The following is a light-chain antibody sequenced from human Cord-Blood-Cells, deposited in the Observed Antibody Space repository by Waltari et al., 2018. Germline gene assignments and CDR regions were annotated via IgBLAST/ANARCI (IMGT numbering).Light chain of an antibody. V-gene: IGKV3-11*01. CDR2: AAS. J-gene: IGKJ5*01. CDR1: QSVRSY. Sequence: EIVLTQSPATLSLSPGERATLSCRASQSVRSYLPWYQQQPGQAPRPLIYAASNRATCIPARVRGRGPGTEFTRTISSPETEDFAVYYCQKSSNWITCGQGRRREIK. CDR3: QKSSNWIT.